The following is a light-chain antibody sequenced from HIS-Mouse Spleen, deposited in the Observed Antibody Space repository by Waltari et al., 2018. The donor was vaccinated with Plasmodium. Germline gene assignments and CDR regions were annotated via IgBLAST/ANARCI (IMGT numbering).Light chain of an antibody. CDR1: ALPKKY. CDR2: EDS. Sequence: SYELTQPHSVSVSPGQTARITCSGDALPKKYASLYQQKSGKAPLLVIYEDSKRPSGIPERFSGSSSGTMATLTISGAQVEDEADYYCYSTDSSGNHRVFGGGTKLTVL. V-gene: IGLV3-10*01. J-gene: IGLJ3*02. CDR3: YSTDSSGNHRV.